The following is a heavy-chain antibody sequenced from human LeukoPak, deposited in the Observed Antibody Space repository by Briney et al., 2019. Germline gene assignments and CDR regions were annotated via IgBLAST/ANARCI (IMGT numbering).Heavy chain of an antibody. CDR3: AKLTSASGAYGVDV. CDR1: GFTFSSYW. J-gene: IGHJ6*02. V-gene: IGHV3-7*03. CDR2: IKADGSEK. Sequence: PGGSLSLSCAASGFTFSSYWMSWVRQAPGKGLEWVANIKADGSEKYYVDSVKGRFTISRDNAKDSLYLQMNSLRAEDTAIYYCAKLTSASGAYGVDVWGQGTTVTVSS. D-gene: IGHD3-10*01.